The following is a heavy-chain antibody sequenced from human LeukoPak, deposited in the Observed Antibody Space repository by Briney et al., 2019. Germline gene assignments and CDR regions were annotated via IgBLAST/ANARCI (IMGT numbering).Heavy chain of an antibody. Sequence: KPGASVKVSCKASGYTFTGYYMHRVRQAPGQGLEWMGWINPNSGGTNYAQKFQGRVTMTRDTSISTAYMELSRLRSDDTAVYYCAREDCSSTSCNDAFDIWGQGTMVTVSS. CDR1: GYTFTGYY. CDR2: INPNSGGT. J-gene: IGHJ3*02. V-gene: IGHV1-2*02. CDR3: AREDCSSTSCNDAFDI. D-gene: IGHD2-2*01.